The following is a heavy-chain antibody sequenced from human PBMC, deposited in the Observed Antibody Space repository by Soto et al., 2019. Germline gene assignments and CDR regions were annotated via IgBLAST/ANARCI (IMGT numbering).Heavy chain of an antibody. J-gene: IGHJ4*02. CDR3: ARREIQGPIDY. CDR1: GYSISSSNW. CDR2: IYYSGTT. Sequence: VQLQESGPGLAKPSDTLSLTCAVSGYSISSSNWWGWIRQPPGKGLEWIGYIYYSGTTYYNPSLKSRVTMSVDTSKNQFSLKLTPVTAVDTAVYYGARREIQGPIDYWGQGTLVTVSS. V-gene: IGHV4-28*01. D-gene: IGHD1-26*01.